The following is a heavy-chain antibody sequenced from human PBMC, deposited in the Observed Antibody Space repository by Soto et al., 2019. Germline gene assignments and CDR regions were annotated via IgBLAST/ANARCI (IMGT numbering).Heavy chain of an antibody. J-gene: IGHJ4*02. CDR1: GGSISGYY. CDR2: IYYSGST. CDR3: ARGITIFGVVITGYFDY. Sequence: TSETLSLTCTVSGGSISGYYWIWVRQHPGKGLEWIGYIYYSGSTYYNPSLKSRVTISVDTSKNQFSLKLSSVTAADTAVYYCARGITIFGVVITGYFDYWGQGTLVTV. D-gene: IGHD3-3*01. V-gene: IGHV4-59*06.